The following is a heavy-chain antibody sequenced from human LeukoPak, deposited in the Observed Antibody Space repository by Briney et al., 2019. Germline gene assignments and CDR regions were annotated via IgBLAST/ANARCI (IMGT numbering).Heavy chain of an antibody. Sequence: SETLSLTCAVYGGSFSGYYWSWIRQPPGKGLEWIGEINHSGSTNYNPSLQSRVTISVDTSKNQLSLKLSSVTAADTAVYYCARGEYGLFDYWGQGTLVTVSS. J-gene: IGHJ4*02. D-gene: IGHD2/OR15-2a*01. CDR3: ARGEYGLFDY. CDR1: GGSFSGYY. V-gene: IGHV4-34*01. CDR2: INHSGST.